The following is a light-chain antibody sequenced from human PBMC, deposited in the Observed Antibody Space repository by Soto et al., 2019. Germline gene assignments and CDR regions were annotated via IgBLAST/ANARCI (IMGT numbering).Light chain of an antibody. CDR3: QQSFSPLWT. CDR2: AAS. Sequence: DLQMPQSPSSLSASVGDRVTITCRASQSISNYLNWYQQKPGKAPKLLIYAASSMQSGVPSRFSGSGSETDFTITISWLQPDDSATYYCQQSFSPLWTFGQGTKVEV. V-gene: IGKV1-39*01. CDR1: QSISNY. J-gene: IGKJ1*01.